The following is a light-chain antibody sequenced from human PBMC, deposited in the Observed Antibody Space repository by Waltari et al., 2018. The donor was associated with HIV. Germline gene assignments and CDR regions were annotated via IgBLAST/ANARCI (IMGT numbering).Light chain of an antibody. CDR2: LAS. CDR1: ESVLKSSSYRNY. J-gene: IGKJ2*01. V-gene: IGKV4-1*01. Sequence: DIVMTQSPDSLLVSLCERHTINCTSSESVLKSSSYRNYLAWYQQKPGQRPKFLIYLASIRKSGVPDRFSASGSGTDFTLPITILQAEDVAVYYCQQYSGIPYTFGQGTELEIK. CDR3: QQYSGIPYT.